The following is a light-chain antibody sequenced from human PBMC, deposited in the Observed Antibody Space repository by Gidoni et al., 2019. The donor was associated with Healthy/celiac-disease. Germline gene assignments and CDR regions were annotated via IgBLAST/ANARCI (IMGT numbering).Light chain of an antibody. J-gene: IGKJ2*01. CDR2: LGS. CDR3: MQAQQTPPT. Sequence: DIEMTQSPLSLPVTPGEPASISCRSSQSLLHSNGYNYLDWYLQKPGQSPQLLIYLGSSRASGVPDRFSGSGSGTDFTLNISRVEAEDVGVYYCMQAQQTPPTFGQGTNLEIK. CDR1: QSLLHSNGYNY. V-gene: IGKV2-28*01.